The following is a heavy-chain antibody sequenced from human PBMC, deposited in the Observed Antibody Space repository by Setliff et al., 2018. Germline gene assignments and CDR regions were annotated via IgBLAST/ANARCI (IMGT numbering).Heavy chain of an antibody. CDR3: VPGRGS. J-gene: IGHJ5*02. CDR1: GFIVSNNE. V-gene: IGHV3-53*01. D-gene: IGHD6-25*01. Sequence: GGSLRLSCAVSGFIVSNNEMSWVRQAPGKGLEWVSVTYSDGRTNYADSVKGRFTISRDNSKNTFDLQMNSLRADDTAVYYCVPGRGSWGQGALVTVSS. CDR2: TYSDGRT.